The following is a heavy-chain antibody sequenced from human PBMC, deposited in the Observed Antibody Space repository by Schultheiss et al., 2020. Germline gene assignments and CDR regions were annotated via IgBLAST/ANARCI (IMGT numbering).Heavy chain of an antibody. CDR1: GFTFSNFG. V-gene: IGHV3-15*01. CDR3: STDRSWYDP. CDR2: IKSKTAGGTA. J-gene: IGHJ5*02. Sequence: GGSLRLSCAASGFTFSNFGMHWVRQAPGKGLEWVGRIKSKTAGGTADYAAPVKGRFTISRDDSKNTIYLQMDSLRTEDTAVYYCSTDRSWYDPWGQGTLVTVYS.